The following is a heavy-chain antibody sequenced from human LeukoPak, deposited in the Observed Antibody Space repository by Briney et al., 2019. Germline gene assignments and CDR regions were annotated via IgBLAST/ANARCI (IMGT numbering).Heavy chain of an antibody. CDR3: AKDGARYFDWLRYFDY. D-gene: IGHD3-9*01. CDR2: ISSSGSTI. Sequence: GGSLRLSCAASGFTFSSYEMNWVRQARGKGLEGVSYISSSGSTIYYADSVKGRFTISRDNAKNSLYLQMNSLRAEDTAVYYCAKDGARYFDWLRYFDYWGQGTLVTVSS. J-gene: IGHJ4*02. V-gene: IGHV3-48*03. CDR1: GFTFSSYE.